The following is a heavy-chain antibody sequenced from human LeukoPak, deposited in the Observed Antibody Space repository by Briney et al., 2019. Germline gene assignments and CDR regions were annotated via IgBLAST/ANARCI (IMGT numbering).Heavy chain of an antibody. CDR3: AREGDTAMDNYYYYYGMDV. CDR1: RFTFTDYW. V-gene: IGHV3-48*02. D-gene: IGHD5-18*01. CDR2: INPATRGT. Sequence: VGSLRLSSAASRFTFTDYWMHWVRQAPGEGLLCVSIINPATRGTYYADSVKGRFTISRDNAKNSLYLQMNSLRDEDTAVYYCAREGDTAMDNYYYYYGMDVWGQGTTVTVSS. J-gene: IGHJ6*02.